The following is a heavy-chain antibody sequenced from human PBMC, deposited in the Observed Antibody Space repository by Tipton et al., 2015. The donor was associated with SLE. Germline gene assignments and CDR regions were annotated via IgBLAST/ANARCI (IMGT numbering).Heavy chain of an antibody. V-gene: IGHV4-4*07. Sequence: LRLSCTVSGASISSYYWSWIRQPAGKGLEWIGRIHVSGSSDYISSLKSRVTMSVDTSKNQFSLKLTSVTAADTAVYYCATGVNSGWYDFDFWGQGSLVTVSS. D-gene: IGHD6-19*01. J-gene: IGHJ4*02. CDR1: GASISSYY. CDR3: ATGVNSGWYDFDF. CDR2: IHVSGSS.